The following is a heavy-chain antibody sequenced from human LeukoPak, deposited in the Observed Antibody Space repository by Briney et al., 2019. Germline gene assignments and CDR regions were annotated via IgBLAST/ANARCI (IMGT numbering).Heavy chain of an antibody. CDR2: INPNSGGT. D-gene: IGHD3-3*01. Sequence: GASVRVSCKASGYTFTGYYMHWVRQAPGQGLEWMGWINPNSGGTNYAQKSQGRVTMTRDTSISTAYMELSRLRSDDTAVYYCARGTYYDFWSGSIAGYYFDYWGQGTLVTVSS. V-gene: IGHV1-2*02. CDR1: GYTFTGYY. CDR3: ARGTYYDFWSGSIAGYYFDY. J-gene: IGHJ4*02.